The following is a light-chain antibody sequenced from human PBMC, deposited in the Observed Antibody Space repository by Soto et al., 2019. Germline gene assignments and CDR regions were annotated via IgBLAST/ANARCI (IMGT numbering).Light chain of an antibody. CDR3: QQYDFAPYT. Sequence: EVVLTQSPGTLSLSPGARATLSCRASQSVASKYFAWYQQRPGQAPRLLIYGASSRATGIPDRFSGSGSGTDFTLTINRLEPGDFAVYYCQQYDFAPYTFGQGTTLEIK. CDR1: QSVASKY. CDR2: GAS. J-gene: IGKJ2*01. V-gene: IGKV3-20*01.